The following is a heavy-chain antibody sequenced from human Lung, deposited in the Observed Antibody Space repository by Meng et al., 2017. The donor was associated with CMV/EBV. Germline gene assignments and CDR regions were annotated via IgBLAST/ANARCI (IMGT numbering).Heavy chain of an antibody. Sequence: KVSCKGSGYSFTSYWIGWVRQMPGKGLECMGIIYPGDSDTRYSPSFQGQVTISADKSISTAYLQWSSLKASDTAMYYCARRPMATTYWYFDLWGRGTLVTVSS. D-gene: IGHD5-24*01. V-gene: IGHV5-51*01. CDR1: GYSFTSYW. J-gene: IGHJ2*01. CDR2: IYPGDSDT. CDR3: ARRPMATTYWYFDL.